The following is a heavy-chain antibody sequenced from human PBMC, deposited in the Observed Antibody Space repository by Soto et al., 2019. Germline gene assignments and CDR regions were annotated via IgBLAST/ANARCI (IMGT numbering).Heavy chain of an antibody. CDR2: IYYSGRT. CDR1: GGSISSGGYY. D-gene: IGHD4-17*01. V-gene: IGHV4-31*03. Sequence: QVQLQESGPGLVKPSQTLSLTCTVSGGSISSGGYYWSWIRQHPGKGLEWIGYIYYSGRTYYNPSLKSRVTISVDTSKNQFSLKLSSVTAADTAVYYCAREDTVTGWVGFDPWGQGTLVTVSS. J-gene: IGHJ5*02. CDR3: AREDTVTGWVGFDP.